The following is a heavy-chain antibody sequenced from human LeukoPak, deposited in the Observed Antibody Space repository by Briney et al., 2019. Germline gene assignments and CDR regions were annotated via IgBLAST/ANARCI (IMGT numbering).Heavy chain of an antibody. J-gene: IGHJ4*02. CDR2: ISDSGASR. CDR3: ALRGVPAHQIMYYFEY. D-gene: IGHD2-8*01. CDR1: GFTFSRYA. Sequence: SGGSLRLSCAASGFTFSRYAMSWVRQAPGKGLEWVSLISDSGASRYCADSVRGRFTISRDNSKNTLYLQMNSLRAEDTAAYYCALRGVPAHQIMYYFEYWGQGTLVTVSS. V-gene: IGHV3-23*01.